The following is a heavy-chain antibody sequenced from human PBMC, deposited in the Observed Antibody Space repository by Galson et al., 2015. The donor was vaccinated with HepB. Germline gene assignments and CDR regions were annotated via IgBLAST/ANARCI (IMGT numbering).Heavy chain of an antibody. Sequence: SLRLSCAASGFSLSGHHIHWVRQSPGKGLEWVATTSPDAITTWYAESVKGRITISRDNSKNTVDVEMNSLRVEDTAVYYCVKDYSDHWTFDYWGPGTLVTVSS. V-gene: IGHV3-30*18. CDR2: TSPDAITT. D-gene: IGHD1-26*01. J-gene: IGHJ4*02. CDR3: VKDYSDHWTFDY. CDR1: GFSLSGHH.